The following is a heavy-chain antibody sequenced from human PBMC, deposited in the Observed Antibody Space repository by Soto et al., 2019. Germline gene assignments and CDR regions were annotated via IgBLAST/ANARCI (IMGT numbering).Heavy chain of an antibody. CDR3: ARLSEIPY. Sequence: GGSLRLSCAASGFTFSSYAMHWVRQAPGKGLEWVAVISYDGSNKYYADSVKGRFTISRDNSKNTLYLQMNSLRAEDTAVYYCARLSEIPYWGQGTLVTVSS. J-gene: IGHJ4*02. CDR1: GFTFSSYA. V-gene: IGHV3-30-3*01. D-gene: IGHD2-2*02. CDR2: ISYDGSNK.